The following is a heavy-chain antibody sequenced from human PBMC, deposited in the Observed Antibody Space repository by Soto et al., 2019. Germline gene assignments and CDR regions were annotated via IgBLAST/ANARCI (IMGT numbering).Heavy chain of an antibody. J-gene: IGHJ6*02. CDR1: GYTFTSYG. CDR3: ARDPSDYDILTGYYREYYYYGMDV. V-gene: IGHV1-18*01. CDR2: ISAYNGNT. D-gene: IGHD3-9*01. Sequence: ASVKVSCKASGYTFTSYGISWVRQAPGQGLEWMGWISAYNGNTNYAQKPQGRVTMTTDTSTSTAYMELRSLRSDDTAVYYCARDPSDYDILTGYYREYYYYGMDVWGQGTTVTVSS.